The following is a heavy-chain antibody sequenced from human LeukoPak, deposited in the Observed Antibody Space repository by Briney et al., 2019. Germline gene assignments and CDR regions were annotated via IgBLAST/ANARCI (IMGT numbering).Heavy chain of an antibody. CDR1: GGSFSGYF. CDR2: ITPSGST. Sequence: SETLSLTCVVYGGSFSGYFWSWIRQPPGKGLEWIGEITPSGSTNYNPSLKSRVSISIDTSKKELSLRLTSVTAADSAVYYCASSFYYDSRDYWGQGTLATVSS. V-gene: IGHV4-34*01. D-gene: IGHD3-22*01. CDR3: ASSFYYDSRDY. J-gene: IGHJ4*02.